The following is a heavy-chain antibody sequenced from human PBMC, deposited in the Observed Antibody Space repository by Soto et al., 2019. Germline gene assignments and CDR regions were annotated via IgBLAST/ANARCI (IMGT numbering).Heavy chain of an antibody. D-gene: IGHD3-10*01. J-gene: IGHJ4*02. CDR2: VSKDGSVK. Sequence: GGSLRLSCEGSGFTFSRHALHWVRQAPGKGLEWVAVVSKDGSVKYWIESVKGRFTLSRDNSKNTVYLEMNSLRPEDTGVYYCVRSRSGAVADSFDSWGQGTLVTVSS. CDR3: VRSRSGAVADSFDS. V-gene: IGHV3-30-3*01. CDR1: GFTFSRHA.